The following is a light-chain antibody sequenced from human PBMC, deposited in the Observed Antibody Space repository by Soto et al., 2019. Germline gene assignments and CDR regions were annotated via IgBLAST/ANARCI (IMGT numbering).Light chain of an antibody. CDR2: EVS. CDR3: SSYTGTSTLV. V-gene: IGLV2-14*01. J-gene: IGLJ3*02. CDR1: SSDVGGYNY. Sequence: QSVLSQPASVSGSPGQSITISCAGTSSDVGGYNYVSWYQQHPGKAPKLMISEVSNRPSGVSNRFSGSKSGNTASLTISGLQAGDEADYYCSSYTGTSTLVFGGGTKVTVL.